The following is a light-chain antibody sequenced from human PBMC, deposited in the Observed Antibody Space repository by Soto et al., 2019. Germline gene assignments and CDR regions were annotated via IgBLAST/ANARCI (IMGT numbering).Light chain of an antibody. J-gene: IGKJ5*01. CDR3: QQLTSYPIT. CDR1: QVISNY. CDR2: TAS. V-gene: IGKV1-9*01. Sequence: DLQLSQSPSFLSASVGDRVTITCRASQVISNYLAWYQRKPGKAPKLLISTASILQSGDPSRFSGSGSGTEFTLTFSSLQPDDFAAYYCQQLTSYPITFGQGTRLEIK.